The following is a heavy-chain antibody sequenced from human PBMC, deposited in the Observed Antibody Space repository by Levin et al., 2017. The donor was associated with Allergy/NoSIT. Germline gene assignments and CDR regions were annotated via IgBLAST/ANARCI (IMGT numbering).Heavy chain of an antibody. V-gene: IGHV4-39*07. CDR2: IYYSGST. CDR1: GGSISSSSYY. D-gene: IGHD6-19*01. J-gene: IGHJ4*02. CDR3: ARDQGSGWYVSGPVPVDY. Sequence: AGGSLRLSCTVSGGSISSSSYYWGWIRQPPGKGLEWIGSIYYSGSTYYNPSLKSRVTISVDTSKNQFSLKLSSVTAADTAVYYCARDQGSGWYVSGPVPVDYWGQGTLVTVSS.